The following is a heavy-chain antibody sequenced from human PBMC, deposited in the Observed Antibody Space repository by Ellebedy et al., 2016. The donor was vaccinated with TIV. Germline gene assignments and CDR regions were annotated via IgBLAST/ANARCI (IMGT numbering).Heavy chain of an antibody. D-gene: IGHD6-13*01. CDR1: GGSFSGYY. V-gene: IGHV4-34*01. J-gene: IGHJ5*02. Sequence: SETLSLTXAVYGGSFSGYYWSWIRQPPGKGLEWIGEINHSGSTNYNPSLKSRVTISVDTSKNQFSLKLSSVTAADTAVYYCAREKQLVLLGRFNPWGQGTLVTVSS. CDR2: INHSGST. CDR3: AREKQLVLLGRFNP.